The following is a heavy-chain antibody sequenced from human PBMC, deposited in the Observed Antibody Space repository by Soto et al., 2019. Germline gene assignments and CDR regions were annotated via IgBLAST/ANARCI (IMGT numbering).Heavy chain of an antibody. J-gene: IGHJ6*02. CDR1: GGSISSSNW. CDR2: IYHSGST. V-gene: IGHV4-4*02. D-gene: IGHD3-10*02. CDR3: ASVRGGYYYAMDV. Sequence: QVQLQESGPGLVKPSGTLSLTCAVSGGSISSSNWWSWVRQPPGKGLEWIGEIYHSGSTNYNPSLKSRVTISVDKSKNQLSLELSSVTAAGTAVYYCASVRGGYYYAMDVWGQGTTVTVSS.